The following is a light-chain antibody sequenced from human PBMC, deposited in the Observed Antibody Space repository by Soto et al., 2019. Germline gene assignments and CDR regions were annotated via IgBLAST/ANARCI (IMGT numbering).Light chain of an antibody. CDR1: QSISSN. V-gene: IGKV3-11*01. Sequence: DIVLTRSPAKLSVSPGDRSTLSCGASQSISSNLAWYQQKPGQAPRLLIYGASRRASGVPARFSGSGSGTDFTLTISSLEPEDFALYYCQQRNTWPPITFGQGTRLEIK. CDR3: QQRNTWPPIT. J-gene: IGKJ5*01. CDR2: GAS.